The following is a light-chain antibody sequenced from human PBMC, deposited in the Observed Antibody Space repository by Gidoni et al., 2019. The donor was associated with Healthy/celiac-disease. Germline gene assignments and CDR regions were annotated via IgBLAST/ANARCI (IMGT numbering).Light chain of an antibody. V-gene: IGKV1-39*01. Sequence: DIQMTQSSSSLSASVEDRVTITCRASQSISSYLDWYQQKPGKAPKLLIYAASSLQSGVPSRFSGSGSGTDFTLTISSLQPEDFATYYCQQNDSTPGTFGQGTKVEIK. CDR1: QSISSY. CDR3: QQNDSTPGT. J-gene: IGKJ1*01. CDR2: AAS.